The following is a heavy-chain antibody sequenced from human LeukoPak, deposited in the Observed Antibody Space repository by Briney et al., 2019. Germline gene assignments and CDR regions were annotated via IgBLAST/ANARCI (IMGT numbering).Heavy chain of an antibody. J-gene: IGHJ4*02. CDR3: ARSRGSCYSCGDY. Sequence: SVNVSCKASGGTFSSYAISWVRQAPGQGLEWMGGIIPIFGTANYAQKFQGRVTITADESTSTAYMELSSLRSEDTAVYYCARSRGSCYSCGDYWGQGTLVTVSS. CDR1: GGTFSSYA. V-gene: IGHV1-69*13. D-gene: IGHD2-15*01. CDR2: IIPIFGTA.